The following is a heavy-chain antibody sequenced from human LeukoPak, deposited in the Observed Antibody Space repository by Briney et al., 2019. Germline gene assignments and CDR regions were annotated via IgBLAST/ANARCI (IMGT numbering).Heavy chain of an antibody. D-gene: IGHD3-10*01. V-gene: IGHV3-23*01. CDR2: ISGGGGRT. J-gene: IGHJ6*04. CDR3: AKAGYYYGSGRNYYYGMDV. Sequence: GGSLRLSCAASGFTFSSYAMSWVREAPGKGVEGVSAISGGGGRTYYADSVKGHFTVSRDNSKNTLYLQMNRLRAEDTAVYYCAKAGYYYGSGRNYYYGMDVWGKGTTVTVSS. CDR1: GFTFSSYA.